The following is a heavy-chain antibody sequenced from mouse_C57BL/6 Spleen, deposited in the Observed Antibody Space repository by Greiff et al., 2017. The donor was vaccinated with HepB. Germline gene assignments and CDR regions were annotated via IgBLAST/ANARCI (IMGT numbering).Heavy chain of an antibody. CDR1: GFNIKDYY. J-gene: IGHJ2*01. D-gene: IGHD1-1*01. CDR3: ALYYYGSRGGYYFDY. Sequence: EVQLRQSGAELVKPGASVKLSCTASGFNIKDYYMHWVKQRTEQGLEWIGRIDPEDGETKYAPKFQGKATITADTSSNTAYLQLSSLTSEDTAVYYCALYYYGSRGGYYFDYWGQGTTLTVSS. CDR2: IDPEDGET. V-gene: IGHV14-2*01.